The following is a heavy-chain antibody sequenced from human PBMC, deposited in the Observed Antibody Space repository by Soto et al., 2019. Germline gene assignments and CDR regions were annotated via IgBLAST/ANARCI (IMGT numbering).Heavy chain of an antibody. D-gene: IGHD3-3*01. CDR2: IYYSGST. Sequence: TLSLTCTVSGGSISSSSYYWGWIRQPPGKGLEWIGSIYYSGSTYYNPSLKSRVTISVDTSKNQFSLKLSSVTAADTAVYYCARHHHYDFWSGYTGADYWGQGTLVTVSS. V-gene: IGHV4-39*01. J-gene: IGHJ4*02. CDR1: GGSISSSSYY. CDR3: ARHHHYDFWSGYTGADY.